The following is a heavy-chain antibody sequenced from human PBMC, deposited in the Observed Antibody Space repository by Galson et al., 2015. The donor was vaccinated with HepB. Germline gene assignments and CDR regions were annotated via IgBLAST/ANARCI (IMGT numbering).Heavy chain of an antibody. Sequence: SLRLSCAASGFTFSSYAMSWVRQAPGKGLEWVSAISGSGGSTYYADSVKGRFTISRDNSKNTLYLQMNSLRAEDTAVYYCTRGRNSASYYYYMDVWGSGTTVTVSS. CDR1: GFTFSSYA. V-gene: IGHV3-23*01. D-gene: IGHD1-26*01. J-gene: IGHJ6*03. CDR3: TRGRNSASYYYYMDV. CDR2: ISGSGGST.